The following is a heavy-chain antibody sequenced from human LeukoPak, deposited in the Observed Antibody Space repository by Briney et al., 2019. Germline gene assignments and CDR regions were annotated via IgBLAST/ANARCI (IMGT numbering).Heavy chain of an antibody. CDR3: ASTRHATVTSFDY. CDR1: GYTFTSYD. D-gene: IGHD4-17*01. V-gene: IGHV1-8*01. CDR2: MNPNSGNT. Sequence: ASVKVSCKASGYTFTSYDINWVRQATGQGLVWMGWMNPNSGNTGYAQKFQGRVTMTRNTSISTAYMELSSLRSEDTAVYYCASTRHATVTSFDYWGQGTLVTVSS. J-gene: IGHJ4*02.